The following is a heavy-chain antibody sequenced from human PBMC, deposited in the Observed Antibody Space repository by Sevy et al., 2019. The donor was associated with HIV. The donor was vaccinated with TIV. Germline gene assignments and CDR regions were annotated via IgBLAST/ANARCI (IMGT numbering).Heavy chain of an antibody. J-gene: IGHJ4*02. CDR3: ASSLWDFAFDF. CDR2: IYYRGST. D-gene: IGHD3-16*01. Sequence: ETLSLTCTVSGGSISTGGYYWSWIRQHPGKGLEWIGYIYYRGSTSYNPSLQSRVTLSVDTSKNQFSLRLSSVTAADSAVYYCASSLWDFAFDFWGQGIQVTVSS. CDR1: GGSISTGGYY. V-gene: IGHV4-31*03.